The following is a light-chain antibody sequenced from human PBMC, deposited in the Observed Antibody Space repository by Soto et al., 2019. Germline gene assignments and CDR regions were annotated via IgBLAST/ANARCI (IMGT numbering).Light chain of an antibody. CDR3: QQDNQWPPVT. V-gene: IGKV3-11*01. J-gene: IGKJ4*01. CDR2: DAS. CDR1: PSVSNS. Sequence: ESVLTQSPATLSLSPGERATLSCRASPSVSNSLAWYQHKPGQAPRLLIYDASNRATGVPTRFSGSGSGTDFTLSISSLEAEDCAVYYCQQDNQWPPVTFGGGTRVEIK.